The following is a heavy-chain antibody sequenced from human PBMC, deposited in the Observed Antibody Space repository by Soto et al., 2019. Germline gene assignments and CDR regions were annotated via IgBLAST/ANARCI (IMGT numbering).Heavy chain of an antibody. Sequence: QVQLQESGPGLVKPSGTLSLTCAVSGGSISSSNWWSWVRQPPGKGLEWIGEIYRSGSTNYNPSLKSRVTISVDKSKNQFSLKLSSVTAADTAVYYCARDQAGGTTYNWFDPWGQGTLVTVSS. CDR2: IYRSGST. D-gene: IGHD1-1*01. CDR3: ARDQAGGTTYNWFDP. CDR1: GGSISSSNW. J-gene: IGHJ5*02. V-gene: IGHV4-4*02.